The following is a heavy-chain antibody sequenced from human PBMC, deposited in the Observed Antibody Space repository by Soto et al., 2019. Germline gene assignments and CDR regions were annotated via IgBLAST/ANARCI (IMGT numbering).Heavy chain of an antibody. CDR3: ARGRLYYDFWSGSSRPPGMDV. V-gene: IGHV4-30-4*01. Sequence: KPSETLSLTCTVSGGSISSGDYYWSWIRQPPGKGLEWIGYIYYSGSTYYNPSLKSRVTISVDTSKNQFSLKLSSVTAADTAVYYCARGRLYYDFWSGSSRPPGMDVWGQGTTVTVSS. CDR2: IYYSGST. CDR1: GGSISSGDYY. J-gene: IGHJ6*02. D-gene: IGHD3-3*01.